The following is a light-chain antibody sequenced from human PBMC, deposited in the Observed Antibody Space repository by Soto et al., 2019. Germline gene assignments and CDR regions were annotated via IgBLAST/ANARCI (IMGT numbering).Light chain of an antibody. CDR3: QQLNSFPVT. V-gene: IGKV1-9*01. J-gene: IGKJ5*01. CDR1: QGISSY. Sequence: DIQLTQSPSFLSASVGDRVTITCRASQGISSYLAWYQQTPRKAPKLLIYASSTLQSGVPSRFSGSGSGTEFTLTISSLQLEDFATYYCQQLNSFPVTFGQGTRLEIK. CDR2: ASS.